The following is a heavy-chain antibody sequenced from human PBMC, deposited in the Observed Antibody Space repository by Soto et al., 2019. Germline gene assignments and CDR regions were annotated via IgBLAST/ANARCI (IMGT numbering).Heavy chain of an antibody. V-gene: IGHV1-18*01. D-gene: IGHD1-26*01. CDR3: ARGGVGSTSGWFDP. CDR2: ITAYNGNT. J-gene: IGHJ5*02. Sequence: QVQLVQSGAEVEKPGASVKVSCKASGYIFTSYGISWVRQAPGQGLEWMGWITAYNGNTNYAQKFQGRVSMTTDTSTSTAYMELRSLRSDDTAVYYWARGGVGSTSGWFDPWGQGTLVTVSS. CDR1: GYIFTSYG.